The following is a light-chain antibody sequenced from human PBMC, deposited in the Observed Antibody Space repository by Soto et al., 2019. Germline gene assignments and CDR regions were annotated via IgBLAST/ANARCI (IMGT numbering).Light chain of an antibody. J-gene: IGKJ4*01. CDR3: QQTSTFPLT. Sequence: DIQMTQSPPSVSASVGDRVTITCRASQAIRSSLAWYQQKPGKAPKLLVYAASSLQSGVPSRFGGSGSGTDFTLTINSLQPEDFATYYCQQTSTFPLTFGGGTQVEIK. CDR2: AAS. V-gene: IGKV1-12*01. CDR1: QAIRSS.